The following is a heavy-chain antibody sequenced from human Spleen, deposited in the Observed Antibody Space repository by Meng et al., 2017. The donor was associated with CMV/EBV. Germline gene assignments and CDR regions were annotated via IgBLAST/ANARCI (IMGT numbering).Heavy chain of an antibody. CDR2: IWYDGSNK. J-gene: IGHJ6*02. CDR3: VKDLTGLYHYYYGMDV. CDR1: GFSLRSYG. V-gene: IGHV3-30*02. D-gene: IGHD1-20*01. Sequence: GGSLRLSCAASGFSLRSYGVHWVRQAPGKGLEWVAFIWYDGSNKYYADSVKGRFTISRDNFKNTLYLQMSSLRGEDTALYYCVKDLTGLYHYYYGMDVWGQGTTVTVSS.